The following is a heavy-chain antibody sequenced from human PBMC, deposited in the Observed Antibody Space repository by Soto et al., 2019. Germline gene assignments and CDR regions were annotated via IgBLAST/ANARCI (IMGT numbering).Heavy chain of an antibody. Sequence: GGSLRLSCAASGFTFSSYAMSWVRQAPGKGLEWVSAISGSGGSTYYADSVKGRFTISRDNSKNTLYLQMNSLRAEDTAVYYCAKDSPGIAVAGFGEAERDVDYWGQGTLVTVSS. V-gene: IGHV3-23*01. CDR2: ISGSGGST. CDR3: AKDSPGIAVAGFGEAERDVDY. J-gene: IGHJ4*02. CDR1: GFTFSSYA. D-gene: IGHD6-19*01.